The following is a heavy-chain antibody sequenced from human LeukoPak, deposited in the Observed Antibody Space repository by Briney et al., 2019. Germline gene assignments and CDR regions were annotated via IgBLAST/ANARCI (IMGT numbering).Heavy chain of an antibody. CDR2: ISYDAKSN. D-gene: IGHD6-13*01. V-gene: IGHV3-30*18. J-gene: IGHJ4*02. CDR1: GFTFSSYG. CDR3: AKDVDAAAGLGFDY. Sequence: PGGSLRLSCVTSGFTFSSYGMHWVRQVPGKGLEWVAVISYDAKSNYHVDSVKGRFTISRDNSKDTLYLQMNSLRAEDTAVYYCAKDVDAAAGLGFDYWGQGTLVTVSS.